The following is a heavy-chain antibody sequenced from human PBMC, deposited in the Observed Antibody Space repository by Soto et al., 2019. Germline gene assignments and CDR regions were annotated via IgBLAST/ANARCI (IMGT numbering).Heavy chain of an antibody. D-gene: IGHD3-3*01. V-gene: IGHV2-5*01. CDR2: IYWNDDK. J-gene: IGHJ6*01. CDR3: AHRPSYDFWRGYYTLYV. CDR1: GFSLSTSGVG. Sequence: SGPRLVNPTQTLTLTCTFSGFSLSTSGVGVGWIRQPPGKALEWLALIYWNDDKRYSPSLKSRLTITKDTSKNQVVLTMTNMDPVDTATYYCAHRPSYDFWRGYYTLYVWGQGTSVTGSS.